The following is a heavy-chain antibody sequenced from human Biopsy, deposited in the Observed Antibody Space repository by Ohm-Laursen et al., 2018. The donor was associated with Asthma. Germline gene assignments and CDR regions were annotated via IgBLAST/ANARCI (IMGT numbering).Heavy chain of an antibody. D-gene: IGHD4-17*01. V-gene: IGHV4-30-2*01. Sequence: SETLSLTCAVSGGSISSGDYSWSWIRQPPGKSLKWIGFISPSGNTYYSPSLKSRLTISVDRSKNQFSLRLSSVTAADTAMYYCARDYGDYVWRAFDIWGQGTMVTVSS. J-gene: IGHJ3*02. CDR1: GGSISSGDYS. CDR3: ARDYGDYVWRAFDI. CDR2: ISPSGNT.